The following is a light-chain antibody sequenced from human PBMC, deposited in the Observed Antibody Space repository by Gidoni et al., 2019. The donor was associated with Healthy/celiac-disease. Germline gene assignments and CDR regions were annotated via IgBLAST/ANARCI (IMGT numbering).Light chain of an antibody. V-gene: IGLV1-51*01. CDR3: GTWDSSLSAV. J-gene: IGLJ3*02. CDR1: SSNIGNNY. CDR2: DNN. Sequence: QSVLTQPHSVSAAPGQKVTISCSGSSSNIGNNYVSWYQQLPGTAPKLLIYDNNKRPSGIPDRFSGSKSGTSATLGITGLQTEDEADYYCGTWDSSLSAVFGGGTKLTVL.